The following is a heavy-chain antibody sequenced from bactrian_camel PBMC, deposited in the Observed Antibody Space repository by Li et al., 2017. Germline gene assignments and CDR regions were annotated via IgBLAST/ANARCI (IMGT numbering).Heavy chain of an antibody. J-gene: IGHJ6*01. V-gene: IGHV3S40*01. CDR1: GGTFSNYD. D-gene: IGHD6*01. Sequence: VQLVESGGGLVQPGGSLRLSCAVSGGTFSNYDMSWIRQAPGKEREGVASFWPGGSRRDYADAVTGRFTITADNAKNTVYLHMNSLKTEDMAMYYCAQNLYVQTDLAHFRYWGQGTQVTVS. CDR2: FWPGGSRR. CDR3: AQNLYVQTDLAHFRY.